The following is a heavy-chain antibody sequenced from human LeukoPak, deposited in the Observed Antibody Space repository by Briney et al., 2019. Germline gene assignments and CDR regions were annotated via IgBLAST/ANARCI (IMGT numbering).Heavy chain of an antibody. D-gene: IGHD3-3*01. CDR1: APSIGSYY. Sequence: SETLSLTSTVSAPSIGSYYRSWIRQPAGKGLEWIGRIYTSGSTNYNPSLKSRVTMSVDTSKNQFSLKLSSVTAADTAVYYCARDVWIFGVVNKYYFDYWGQGTLVTVSS. J-gene: IGHJ4*02. V-gene: IGHV4-4*07. CDR3: ARDVWIFGVVNKYYFDY. CDR2: IYTSGST.